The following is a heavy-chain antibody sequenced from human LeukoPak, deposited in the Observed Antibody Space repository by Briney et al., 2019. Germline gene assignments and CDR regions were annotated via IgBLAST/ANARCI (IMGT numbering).Heavy chain of an antibody. J-gene: IGHJ6*03. Sequence: PGGSLRLSCAASGFTFSDYYMSWIRQAPGKGLEWVSYISSSDSTIYYADSVKGRFTISRDNAKNSLYLQMNSLRAEDTAVYYCARRRGVWSGRLTYYYYMDVWGKGTTVTVSS. CDR3: ARRRGVWSGRLTYYYYMDV. V-gene: IGHV3-11*01. CDR2: ISSSDSTI. D-gene: IGHD3-3*01. CDR1: GFTFSDYY.